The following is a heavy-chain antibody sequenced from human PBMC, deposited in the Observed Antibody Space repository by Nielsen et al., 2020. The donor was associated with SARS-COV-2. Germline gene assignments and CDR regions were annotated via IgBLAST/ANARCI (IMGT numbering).Heavy chain of an antibody. CDR3: ARARDYGDLGY. CDR1: GGTFSSYA. Sequence: ASVKVSCKASGGTFSSYAISWVRQAPGQGLEWMGWISAYNGNTNYAQKLQGRVTMTTDTSTSTAYMELRSLRSDDTAVYYCARARDYGDLGYWGQGTLVTVSS. V-gene: IGHV1-18*01. J-gene: IGHJ4*02. CDR2: ISAYNGNT. D-gene: IGHD4-17*01.